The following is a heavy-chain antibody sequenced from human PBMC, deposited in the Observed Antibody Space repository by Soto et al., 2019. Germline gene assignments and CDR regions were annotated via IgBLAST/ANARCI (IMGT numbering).Heavy chain of an antibody. V-gene: IGHV4-61*01. D-gene: IGHD7-27*01. CDR2: IYDSGST. CDR3: ARSVGWGFDY. CDR1: GGSVSSGSFY. J-gene: IGHJ4*02. Sequence: QVQLQESGPGLVKPSGTLSLTCTVSGGSVSSGSFYWSWIRQPPGKGLEWIGYIYDSGSTNYNPSLKSRVTMSRDTSKNQLSLKLNSLTAADTAVYYCARSVGWGFDYWGQGTLVTVSS.